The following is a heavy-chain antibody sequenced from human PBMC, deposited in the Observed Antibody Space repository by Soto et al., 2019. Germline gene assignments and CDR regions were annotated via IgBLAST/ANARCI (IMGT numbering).Heavy chain of an antibody. CDR2: INHSGST. CDR3: ARELEPGIAAAGSAYYYYYYMDV. D-gene: IGHD6-13*01. V-gene: IGHV4-34*01. CDR1: GGSFSSYY. J-gene: IGHJ6*03. Sequence: SETLSLTCAVYGGSFSSYYWSWIRQPPGKGLEWIGEINHSGSTNYNPSLKSRVTISVDTSKNQFSLKLSSVTAADTAVYYCARELEPGIAAAGSAYYYYYYMDVWGKGTTVTVSS.